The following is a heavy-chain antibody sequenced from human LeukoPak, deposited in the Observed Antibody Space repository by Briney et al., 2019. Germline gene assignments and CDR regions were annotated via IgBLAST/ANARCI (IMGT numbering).Heavy chain of an antibody. V-gene: IGHV3-30*02. CDR3: AKDRMTVFES. Sequence: GGSLRLSCTASGLSLSNYDIHWVRPAPGKGLEWVAFIRYDGNYNYYADIVKGRFTISRDDSKNTMFLQMTNLRPDDTAVYFCAKDRMTVFESWGQGTLVTVSS. D-gene: IGHD2-21*02. J-gene: IGHJ4*02. CDR2: IRYDGNYN. CDR1: GLSLSNYD.